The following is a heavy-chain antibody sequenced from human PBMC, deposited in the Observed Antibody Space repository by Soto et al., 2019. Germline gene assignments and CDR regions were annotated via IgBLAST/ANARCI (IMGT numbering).Heavy chain of an antibody. CDR3: ARLYPLWGGYRSRYAFDF. CDR1: GYNFTDYW. V-gene: IGHV5-10-1*01. CDR2: IDPSDSYT. J-gene: IGHJ3*01. Sequence: PGESLKISCKGSGYNFTDYWVSWVRQMPGKGLEWMGRIDPSDSYTKFSPSFQGHVTISADKSVSTAYLQWSGLKASDTAMYYCARLYPLWGGYRSRYAFDFWGQGTMVTVSS. D-gene: IGHD3-16*02.